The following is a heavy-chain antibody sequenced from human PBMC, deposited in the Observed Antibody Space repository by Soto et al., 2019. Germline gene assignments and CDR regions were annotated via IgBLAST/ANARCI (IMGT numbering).Heavy chain of an antibody. D-gene: IGHD3-16*01. J-gene: IGHJ4*02. CDR2: INHSGST. Sequence: LPLTCAVYGGSFSGYYLSWICQPPGKGLEWIGEINHSGSTNYNPSLKSRVTISVDTSKNQFSLKLSSVTPEDTAVYYCAREFPYYESSDSYFDYWGQGALVTVPQ. CDR3: AREFPYYESSDSYFDY. V-gene: IGHV4-34*01. CDR1: GGSFSGYY.